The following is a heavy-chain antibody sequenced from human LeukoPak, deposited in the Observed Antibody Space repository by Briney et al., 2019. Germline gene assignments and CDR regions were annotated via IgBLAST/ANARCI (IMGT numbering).Heavy chain of an antibody. CDR3: AREVEYSSSNWFDP. CDR2: IYYSGST. Sequence: SETLSLTCTVSGGSISSYYWSWIRQPPGKGLEGIGYIYYSGSTNYNPSLKSRVTISVDTSKNQFSLKLSSVTAADTAVYYCAREVEYSSSNWFDPWGQGTLVTVSS. V-gene: IGHV4-59*01. CDR1: GGSISSYY. D-gene: IGHD6-6*01. J-gene: IGHJ5*02.